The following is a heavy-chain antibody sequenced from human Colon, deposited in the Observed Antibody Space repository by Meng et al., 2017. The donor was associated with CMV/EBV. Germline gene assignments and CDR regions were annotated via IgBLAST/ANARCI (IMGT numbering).Heavy chain of an antibody. Sequence: SVKVSCKASGGTFSSYTISWVRQAPGQGLEWMGRIIPILGIANYAQKFQGRVTITADKSTSTAYMELRSLTSDDTAVYYCARDLFSPGGNSCFDYWGQGTVVTVSS. CDR1: GGTFSSYT. J-gene: IGHJ4*02. CDR2: IIPILGIA. D-gene: IGHD3-16*01. V-gene: IGHV1-69*04. CDR3: ARDLFSPGGNSCFDY.